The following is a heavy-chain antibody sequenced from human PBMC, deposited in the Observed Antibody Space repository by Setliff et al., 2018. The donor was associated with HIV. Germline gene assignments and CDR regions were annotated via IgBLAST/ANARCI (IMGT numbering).Heavy chain of an antibody. J-gene: IGHJ6*02. CDR2: INPNSGGT. CDR3: ARDHCSSSVCYEYSYYGMDV. V-gene: IGHV1-2*02. Sequence: GASVKVSCKASRSTFNSHTINWVRQAPGQGLEWMGWINPNSGGTTYAQKFQGRVTMTRDTSISTAYMEVSRLRSDDTAVYYCARDHCSSSVCYEYSYYGMDVWGQGTTVTVSS. CDR1: RSTFNSHT. D-gene: IGHD2-2*01.